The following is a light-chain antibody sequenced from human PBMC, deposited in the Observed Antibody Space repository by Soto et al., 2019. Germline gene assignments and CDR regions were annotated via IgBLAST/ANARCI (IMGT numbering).Light chain of an antibody. Sequence: EIVMTQSPATLSVSPGERATLSCRASQNISRSLAWYQQKPGQGPSLLMYGASRATGIPDRFSASGSGTDFTLTISGLEPEDFEVYPCQQYAGSSWTFGKGTKVDI. CDR2: GAS. CDR3: QQYAGSSWT. CDR1: QNISRS. V-gene: IGKV3-20*01. J-gene: IGKJ1*01.